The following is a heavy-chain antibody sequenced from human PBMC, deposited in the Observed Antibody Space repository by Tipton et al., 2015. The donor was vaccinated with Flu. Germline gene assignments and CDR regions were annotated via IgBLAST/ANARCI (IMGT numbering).Heavy chain of an antibody. D-gene: IGHD6-6*01. J-gene: IGHJ6*03. V-gene: IGHV4-59*12. CDR2: IYYSGST. Sequence: TLSLTCTVSGGSISSYYWSWIRQPPGKGLEWIGYIYYSGSTNYNPSLKSRVTISVDTSKNQFSLKLSSVTAADTAVYYCAREEGGNIAARLYYYMDVWGKGTTVTVSS. CDR1: GGSISSYY. CDR3: AREEGGNIAARLYYYMDV.